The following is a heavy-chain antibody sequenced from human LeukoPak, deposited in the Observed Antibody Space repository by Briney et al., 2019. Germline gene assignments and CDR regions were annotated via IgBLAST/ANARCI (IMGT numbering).Heavy chain of an antibody. D-gene: IGHD3-10*01. CDR1: GFSFSTYP. Sequence: GGSLRLSCSASGFSFSTYPMSWVRQAPGKGLEWVAGILGGGGTFYGDSARGRFTVSRDNSKDTLYLQMDSLRGEDTALYYCAKDESVVGVNYFAPWGEGTLVTVSS. CDR2: ILGGGGT. J-gene: IGHJ4*02. V-gene: IGHV3-23*01. CDR3: AKDESVVGVNYFAP.